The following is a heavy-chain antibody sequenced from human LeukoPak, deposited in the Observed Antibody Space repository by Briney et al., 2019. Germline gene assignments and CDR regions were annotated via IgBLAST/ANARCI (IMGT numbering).Heavy chain of an antibody. Sequence: ASVKVSCKASGYTFTGYYMNWVRQAPGQGLEWMGGIIPIFGTANYAQKFQGRVTITADESTSTAYMELSSLRSEDTAVYYCASYVWGSYRFYFWGQGTLVTVSS. CDR3: ASYVWGSYRFYF. D-gene: IGHD3-16*02. CDR2: IIPIFGTA. CDR1: GYTFTGYY. J-gene: IGHJ4*02. V-gene: IGHV1-69*13.